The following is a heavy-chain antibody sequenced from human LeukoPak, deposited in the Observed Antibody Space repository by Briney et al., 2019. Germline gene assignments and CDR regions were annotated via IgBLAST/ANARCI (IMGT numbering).Heavy chain of an antibody. J-gene: IGHJ4*02. D-gene: IGHD6-19*01. CDR3: ARFAPDRGWSDY. Sequence: SVKVSCKASGYTFTGYGISWVRQAPGQGLEWMGWISAYNGNTNYAQKLQGRVTMTTDTSTSTAYMELRSLRSDDTAVCYCARFAPDRGWSDYWGQGTLVTVSS. CDR1: GYTFTGYG. V-gene: IGHV1-18*01. CDR2: ISAYNGNT.